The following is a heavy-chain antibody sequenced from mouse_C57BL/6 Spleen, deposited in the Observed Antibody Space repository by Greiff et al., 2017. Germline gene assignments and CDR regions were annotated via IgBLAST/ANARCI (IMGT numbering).Heavy chain of an antibody. CDR3: ARDDSYYYAMDY. Sequence: VQLQQSGPELVKPGASVKISCKASGYSFTGYYMNWVKQSPEKSLEWIGEINPSTGGTTYNQKFKAKATLTVDKSSSTAYMQLKSLTSEDSAVYYCARDDSYYYAMDYWGQGTSVTVSS. CDR1: GYSFTGYY. CDR2: INPSTGGT. J-gene: IGHJ4*01. V-gene: IGHV1-42*01. D-gene: IGHD2-4*01.